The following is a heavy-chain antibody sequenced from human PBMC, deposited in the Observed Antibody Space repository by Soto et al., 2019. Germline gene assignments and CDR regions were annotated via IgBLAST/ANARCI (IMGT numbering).Heavy chain of an antibody. CDR1: GFTVSSNY. D-gene: IGHD6-13*01. V-gene: IGHV3-53*04. Sequence: GGSLRLSCAASGFTVSSNYMSWIRQAPGKGLEWVSVIYSGGSTYYADSVKGRFTISRHNSKNTLYLQMNSLRAEDTAVYYCTSAQAAAGVRGGYWGQGTLVTVSS. CDR3: TSAQAAAGVRGGY. J-gene: IGHJ4*02. CDR2: IYSGGST.